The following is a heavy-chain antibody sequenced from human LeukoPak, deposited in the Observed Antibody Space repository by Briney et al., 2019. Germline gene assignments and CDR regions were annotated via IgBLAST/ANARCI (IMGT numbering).Heavy chain of an antibody. V-gene: IGHV3-21*04. CDR2: ISSSSSYI. CDR3: AREHSGSNWNHLYYFDY. J-gene: IGHJ4*02. CDR1: GFTFSNYN. Sequence: GGSLRLSCAASGFTFSNYNMNWVRQAPGKGLEWVSSISSSSSYIYYADSLKGRFTISRDNAKNSLYLQMNSLRAEDTALYYCAREHSGSNWNHLYYFDYWGQGTLVTVSS. D-gene: IGHD1-14*01.